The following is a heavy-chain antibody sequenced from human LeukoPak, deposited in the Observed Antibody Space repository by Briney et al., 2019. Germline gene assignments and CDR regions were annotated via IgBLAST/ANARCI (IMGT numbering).Heavy chain of an antibody. D-gene: IGHD2-21*02. CDR1: GFTFSSYA. Sequence: PGGSLRLSCAASGFTFSSYAMHWVRQAPGKGLEWVAVISYDGSNKYYADSVKGRFTISRDNSKNTLYLQMNSLRAEDTAVYYCARRSPSCGGDCYPASAFDIWGQGTMVTVSS. J-gene: IGHJ3*02. V-gene: IGHV3-30*04. CDR2: ISYDGSNK. CDR3: ARRSPSCGGDCYPASAFDI.